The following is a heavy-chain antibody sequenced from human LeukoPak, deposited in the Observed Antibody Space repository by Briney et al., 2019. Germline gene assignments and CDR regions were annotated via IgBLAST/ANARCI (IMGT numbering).Heavy chain of an antibody. D-gene: IGHD3-3*01. J-gene: IGHJ3*02. CDR1: GGSISSYY. V-gene: IGHV4-59*08. CDR3: AIHANPLYGVKEWAFDI. CDR2: IYYSGST. Sequence: SETLSLTCTVSGGSISSYYWSWIRQPPGKGLEWMGYIYYSGSTNYNPSLKSRVTVSVDTSKNQFPLKLSSVTAAATAVYYCAIHANPLYGVKEWAFDISGQGTMVTVSS.